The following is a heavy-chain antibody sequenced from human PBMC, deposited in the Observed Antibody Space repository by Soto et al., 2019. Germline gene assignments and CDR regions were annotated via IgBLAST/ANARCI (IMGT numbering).Heavy chain of an antibody. V-gene: IGHV3-23*01. J-gene: IGHJ4*02. CDR2: ISGSGGST. CDR3: AKGGYRPYYFDY. CDR1: GFTFSSYA. Sequence: EVQLLESGGGLVQPGGSLRLSCAASGFTFSSYAMSWVRQAPGKGLEWVSAISGSGGSTYYADSVKGRFTVSRDNSKNTLYLQMNSLRAEDTAVYYCAKGGYRPYYFDYWGQGTLVTVSS. D-gene: IGHD3-16*02.